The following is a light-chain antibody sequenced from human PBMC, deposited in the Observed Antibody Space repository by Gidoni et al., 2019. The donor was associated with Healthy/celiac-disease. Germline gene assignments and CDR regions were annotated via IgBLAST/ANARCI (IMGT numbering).Light chain of an antibody. V-gene: IGKV3-20*01. CDR2: GAS. Sequence: EIVLTQSPGTLSFSPGERATLSCRASQSVSSSYLAWYQQQPGQAPRLLIYGASSRATGIPDRFSVSGSGTDFTLTISRLEPEDFAVYYCQQYGSSPPLFTFGPGTKVDIK. CDR1: QSVSSSY. CDR3: QQYGSSPPLFT. J-gene: IGKJ3*01.